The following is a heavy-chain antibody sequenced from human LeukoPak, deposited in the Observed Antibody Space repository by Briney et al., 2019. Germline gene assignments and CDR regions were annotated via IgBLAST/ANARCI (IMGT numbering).Heavy chain of an antibody. V-gene: IGHV1-2*02. J-gene: IGHJ5*02. CDR3: ARVITMVRGGPYNWFDP. Sequence: ASVKVSCTASGYTFTGYYMHWVRQAPGQGLEWMGWINPNSGGTNYAQKFQGRVTMTRDTSISTAYMELSRLRSDDTAVYYCARVITMVRGGPYNWFDPWGQGTLVTVSS. CDR2: INPNSGGT. D-gene: IGHD3-10*01. CDR1: GYTFTGYY.